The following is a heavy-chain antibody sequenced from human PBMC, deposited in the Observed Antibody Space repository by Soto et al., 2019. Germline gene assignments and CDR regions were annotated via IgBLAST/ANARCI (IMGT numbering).Heavy chain of an antibody. CDR1: GFTFSSYA. CDR3: ARDTSGYSSGWPPGDY. V-gene: IGHV3-23*01. CDR2: IIGIGCST. Sequence: EVQLLESGGGLVQPGGSLRLSCAASGFTFSSYAMSWVRQAPGKVLDWVSAIIGIGCSTYYADSFKGRFTISRYNSKNTLYVQMNSLRAEDTAVYYCARDTSGYSSGWPPGDYWGQGTLVTVSS. J-gene: IGHJ4*02. D-gene: IGHD6-19*01.